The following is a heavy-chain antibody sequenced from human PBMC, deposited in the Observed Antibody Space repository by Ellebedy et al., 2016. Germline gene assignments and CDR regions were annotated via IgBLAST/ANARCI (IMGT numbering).Heavy chain of an antibody. D-gene: IGHD4-17*01. V-gene: IGHV1-69*13. CDR1: GGTFSSYA. CDR2: IIPIFGTA. J-gene: IGHJ4*02. Sequence: SVKVSXKASGGTFSSYAISWVRQAPGQGLEWMGGIIPIFGTANYAQKFQGRVTITADESTSTAYMELSSLRSEDTAVYYCATDLGDYGDLDYWGQGTLVTVSS. CDR3: ATDLGDYGDLDY.